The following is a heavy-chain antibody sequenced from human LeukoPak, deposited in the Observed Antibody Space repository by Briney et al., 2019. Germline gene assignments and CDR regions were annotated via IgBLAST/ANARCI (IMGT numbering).Heavy chain of an antibody. CDR3: AREDSGNSDDSLDI. V-gene: IGHV4-39*07. CDR2: IYFDGST. CDR1: GGSISSGSSH. D-gene: IGHD4-23*01. Sequence: SETLSLTCTVSGGSISSGSSHWGWIRQPPGKGLEWIGSIYFDGSTYYNPSLKSRVTISLHTSNNQFSLKLRSVTTADTAVYYCAREDSGNSDDSLDIWGQGTMVTVSS. J-gene: IGHJ3*02.